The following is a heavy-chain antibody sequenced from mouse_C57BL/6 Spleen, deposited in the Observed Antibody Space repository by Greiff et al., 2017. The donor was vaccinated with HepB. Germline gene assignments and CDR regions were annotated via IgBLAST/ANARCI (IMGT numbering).Heavy chain of an antibody. CDR2: IDPEDGDT. V-gene: IGHV14-1*01. D-gene: IGHD1-1*01. J-gene: IGHJ2*01. CDR3: TLTTVVATGFDY. Sequence: VQLQQSGAELVRPGASVKLSCTASGFNIKDYYMHWVKQRPEQGLEWIGRIDPEDGDTEYAPKFQGKATMTADPSSNTAYLQLSSLTSEDTAVYYCTLTTVVATGFDYWGQGTTLTVSS. CDR1: GFNIKDYY.